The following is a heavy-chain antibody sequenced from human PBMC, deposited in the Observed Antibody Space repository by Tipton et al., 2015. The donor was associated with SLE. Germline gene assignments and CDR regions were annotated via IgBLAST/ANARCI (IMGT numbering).Heavy chain of an antibody. CDR1: GGSFSGYY. CDR2: INHSGST. J-gene: IGHJ3*01. Sequence: TLSLTCAVYGGSFSGYYWSWIRQPPGKGLEWIGEINHSGSTNYNPSLKSRVTISADTSKNQFSLKLTSVTAADTAVYYCASGILTGNAAFDVWGQGTMVTVSP. D-gene: IGHD3-9*01. CDR3: ASGILTGNAAFDV. V-gene: IGHV4-34*01.